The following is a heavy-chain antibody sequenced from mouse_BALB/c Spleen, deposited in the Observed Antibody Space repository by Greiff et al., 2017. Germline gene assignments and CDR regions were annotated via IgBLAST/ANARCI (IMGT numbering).Heavy chain of an antibody. CDR1: GFTFSSFG. V-gene: IGHV5-17*02. D-gene: IGHD1-1*01. J-gene: IGHJ4*01. CDR3: ARDPSTVGAGDAMDY. Sequence: EVHLVESGGGLVQPGGSRKLSCAASGFTFSSFGMHWVRQAPEKGLEWVAYISSGSSTIYYADTVKGRFTISRDNPKNTLFLQMTSLRSEDTAMYYCARDPSTVGAGDAMDYWGQGTSVTVSS. CDR2: ISSGSSTI.